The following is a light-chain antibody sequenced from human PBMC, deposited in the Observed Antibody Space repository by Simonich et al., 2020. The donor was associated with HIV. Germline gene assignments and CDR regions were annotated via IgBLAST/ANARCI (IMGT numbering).Light chain of an antibody. J-gene: IGLJ2*01. CDR1: SSDVGGYNY. V-gene: IGLV2-14*01. Sequence: QSALTQPASVSGSPGQSITISCTGTSSDVGGYNYVSWDQQHQGKDPKLLIYEGSKPPSGVTNRFSGSKSGNTASLTISGLQAEDEADYYCSSYTSSTVVFGGGTKLTVL. CDR2: EGS. CDR3: SSYTSSTVV.